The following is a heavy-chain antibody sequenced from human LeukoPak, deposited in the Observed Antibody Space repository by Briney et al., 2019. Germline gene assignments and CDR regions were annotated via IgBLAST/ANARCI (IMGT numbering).Heavy chain of an antibody. V-gene: IGHV3-30-3*01. CDR1: GFTFSSYW. J-gene: IGHJ4*02. Sequence: PGGSLRLSCAASGFTFSSYWMSWVRQAPGKGLEWVAVISYDGSNKYYADSVKGRFTISRDNSKNTLYLQMNSLRAEDTAVYYCARERSLAAQDYWGQGTLVTVSS. CDR2: ISYDGSNK. D-gene: IGHD6-13*01. CDR3: ARERSLAAQDY.